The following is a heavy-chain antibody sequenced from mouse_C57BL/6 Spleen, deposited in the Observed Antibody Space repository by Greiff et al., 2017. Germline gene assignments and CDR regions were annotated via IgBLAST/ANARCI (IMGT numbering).Heavy chain of an antibody. Sequence: EVHLVESGPELVKPGASVKIPCKASGYTFTDYNMDWVKQSHGKSLEWIGDINPNNGGTIYNQKFKGKATLTVDKSSSTAYMELRSLTSEDTAVYYCARRVLSYAMDYWGQGTSVTVSS. CDR3: ARRVLSYAMDY. V-gene: IGHV1-18*01. CDR2: INPNNGGT. J-gene: IGHJ4*01. CDR1: GYTFTDYN.